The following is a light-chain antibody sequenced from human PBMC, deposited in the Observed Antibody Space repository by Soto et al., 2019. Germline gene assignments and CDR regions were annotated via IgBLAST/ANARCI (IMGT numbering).Light chain of an antibody. Sequence: QSALTQPPSASGSPGQSVTISCTGTSSDVGGYNYVSWYQQHPGKAPKLVIYEVSKRPSGVPDRFSGSKSGNTASLTVSGLQGEDEAEYSCSSYAGSNNLVFGGGTKLTVL. CDR1: SSDVGGYNY. V-gene: IGLV2-8*01. J-gene: IGLJ2*01. CDR2: EVS. CDR3: SSYAGSNNLV.